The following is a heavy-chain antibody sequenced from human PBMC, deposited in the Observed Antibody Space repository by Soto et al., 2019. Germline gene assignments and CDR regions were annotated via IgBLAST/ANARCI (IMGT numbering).Heavy chain of an antibody. CDR1: GFTFSSYS. CDR3: GRDLANRGDGGGAAY. D-gene: IGHD4-17*01. Sequence: PGGSLRLSCAASGFTFSSYSMNWVRQAPGKGLEWVAQISSGRRSRHYADSVKGRFTISRDNAKNTLFLQMNGLRDEDTAVYYCGRDLANRGDGGGAAYWGQGTLVTVSS. CDR2: ISSGRRSR. V-gene: IGHV3-48*02. J-gene: IGHJ4*02.